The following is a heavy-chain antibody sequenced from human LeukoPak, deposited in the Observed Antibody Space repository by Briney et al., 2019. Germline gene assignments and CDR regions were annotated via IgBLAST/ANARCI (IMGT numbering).Heavy chain of an antibody. Sequence: GGSLRLSCAASGFTFSSYAMNWVRQAPEKGLECVSGITGSGGNTFYADSVKGRFTISRDTSKNTLYLQMNSLRAEDTAIYYCAKGDSSGWDTPADIRGQGTMVTVSS. CDR3: AKGDSSGWDTPADI. J-gene: IGHJ3*02. CDR2: ITGSGGNT. D-gene: IGHD3-22*01. V-gene: IGHV3-23*01. CDR1: GFTFSSYA.